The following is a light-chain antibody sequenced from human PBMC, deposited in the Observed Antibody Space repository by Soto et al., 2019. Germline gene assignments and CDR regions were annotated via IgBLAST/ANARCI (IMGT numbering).Light chain of an antibody. V-gene: IGLV2-14*01. Sequence: QSVLTQPASMSGSPGQSITISCTGTSSDVGGYDYVSWYQQHPGKAPKLMIYDVSHRPSGVSNRFSGSKSGNTASLTISGLQAEDEAAYYCTSYTSSSTVIFGGGTKVTVL. CDR1: SSDVGGYDY. J-gene: IGLJ2*01. CDR2: DVS. CDR3: TSYTSSSTVI.